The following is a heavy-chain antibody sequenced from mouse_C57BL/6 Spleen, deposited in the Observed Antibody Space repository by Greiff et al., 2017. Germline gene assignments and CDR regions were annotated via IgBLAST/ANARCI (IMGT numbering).Heavy chain of an antibody. V-gene: IGHV1-62-2*01. J-gene: IGHJ3*01. CDR1: GYTFTEYT. CDR2: FYPGSGSR. Sequence: VQLQQPGAELVKPGASVKLSCKASGYTFTEYTIHWVKQRPGQGLEWIGWFYPGSGSRKYNEKFKDKATLTADKSSSTAYMELSSLTSEDSAVYVCARHEDYGYSNVSWFAYWGQGTLVTVSA. CDR3: ARHEDYGYSNVSWFAY. D-gene: IGHD2-5*01.